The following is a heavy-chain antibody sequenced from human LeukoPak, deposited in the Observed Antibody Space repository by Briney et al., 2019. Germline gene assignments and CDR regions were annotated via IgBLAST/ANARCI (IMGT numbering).Heavy chain of an antibody. J-gene: IGHJ4*02. CDR1: GFTVDSNY. D-gene: IGHD3-22*01. CDR2: IYTGGNT. V-gene: IGHV3-53*01. Sequence: GGSLRLSCAASGFTVDSNYLSWVRQAPGKGLEWVSTIYTGGNTYYAASVKGRFTISRDFSKNTVFLHMNSLRAEDTAMYCCARGDDSGYYDYFDYWGQGALVTVSS. CDR3: ARGDDSGYYDYFDY.